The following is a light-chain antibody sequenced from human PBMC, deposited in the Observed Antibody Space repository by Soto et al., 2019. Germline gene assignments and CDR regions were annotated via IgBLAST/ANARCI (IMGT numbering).Light chain of an antibody. CDR1: QSLGNW. Sequence: DIQMTQSPSTLSASVGDRGTITCRASQSLGNWLAWYQQKPGKAPKLLIYKASTLEGGVPSRFSGSGSGTEFTLTISSLQPDDFATYYCQQYKTFGQGTRVELK. CDR2: KAS. CDR3: QQYKT. V-gene: IGKV1-5*03. J-gene: IGKJ1*01.